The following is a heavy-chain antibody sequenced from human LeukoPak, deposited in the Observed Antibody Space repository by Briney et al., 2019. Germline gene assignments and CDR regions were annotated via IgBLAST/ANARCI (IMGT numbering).Heavy chain of an antibody. CDR1: GGSISSSSYY. Sequence: PSETLSLTCTVSGGSISSSSYYWGWIRQPPGKGLEWIGSIYYSGSTYYNPSLKSRVTISVDTSKNQFSLKLSSVTAADTAVYYCARDEAYYYGSGSAQFYMDVWGKGTTVTISS. CDR3: ARDEAYYYGSGSAQFYMDV. J-gene: IGHJ6*03. D-gene: IGHD3-10*01. V-gene: IGHV4-39*07. CDR2: IYYSGST.